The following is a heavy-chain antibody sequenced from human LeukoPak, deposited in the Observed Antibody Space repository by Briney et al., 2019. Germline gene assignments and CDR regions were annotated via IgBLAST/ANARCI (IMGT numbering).Heavy chain of an antibody. J-gene: IGHJ4*02. D-gene: IGHD1-1*01. CDR2: VNAGGDDI. CDR3: ALQRQLGRLGDY. V-gene: IGHV1-18*01. Sequence: EASVKVSCKASGYTFTSYGISWVRQAPGQGLEWMGWVNAGGDDIKYSQRFQGRVTLTTDTSARTSYIQLTSLRSEDTAIYYCALQRQLGRLGDYWGQGTLVTVSS. CDR1: GYTFTSYG.